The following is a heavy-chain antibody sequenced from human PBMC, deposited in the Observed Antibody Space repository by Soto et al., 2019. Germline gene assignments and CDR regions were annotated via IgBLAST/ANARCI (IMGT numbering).Heavy chain of an antibody. Sequence: GGSLRLSCAASGFTFSSYGMHWVRQAPGKGLEWVAVISYDGSNKYYADSVKGRFTISRDNSKNTLYLQMNSLRAEDTAVYYCAKTYDILTGTLDYWGQGTLVTVSS. CDR2: ISYDGSNK. V-gene: IGHV3-30*18. J-gene: IGHJ4*02. CDR3: AKTYDILTGTLDY. CDR1: GFTFSSYG. D-gene: IGHD3-9*01.